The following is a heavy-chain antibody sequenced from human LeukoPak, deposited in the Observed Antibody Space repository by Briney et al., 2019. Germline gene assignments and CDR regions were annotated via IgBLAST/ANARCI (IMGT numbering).Heavy chain of an antibody. CDR3: ARGVHNWLDP. V-gene: IGHV3-30-3*01. D-gene: IGHD1-1*01. CDR1: GFTFSSYA. J-gene: IGHJ5*02. CDR2: ISYDGSNK. Sequence: PGGSLRLSCAASGFTFSSYAMHWVRQAPGKGLEWVAVISYDGSNKYYADSVKGRFTISRDNSKNTLYLQMNSLRAEDTAVYYCARGVHNWLDPWGQGTLVTVSS.